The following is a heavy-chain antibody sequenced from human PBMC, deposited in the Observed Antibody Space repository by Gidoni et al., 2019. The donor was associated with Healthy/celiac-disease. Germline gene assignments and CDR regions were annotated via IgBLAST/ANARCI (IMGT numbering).Heavy chain of an antibody. CDR3: ARDSLWFGELLLRGVRDYYYYGMDV. J-gene: IGHJ6*02. V-gene: IGHV4-59*01. D-gene: IGHD3-10*01. Sequence: GYIYYSGSTNYNPSLKSRVTISVDTSKNQFSLKLSSVTAADTAVYYCARDSLWFGELLLRGVRDYYYYGMDVWGQGTTVTVSS. CDR2: IYYSGST.